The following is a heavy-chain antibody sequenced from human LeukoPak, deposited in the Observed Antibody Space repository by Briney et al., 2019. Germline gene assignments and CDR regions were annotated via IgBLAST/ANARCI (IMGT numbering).Heavy chain of an antibody. CDR1: GFTFSSYW. Sequence: GGSLRLSCAASGFTFSSYWMHWVRQAPGKGLVWVSRIKSDGTYTDYMDSVKGRFTISRDNAKNTLFLQMNSLRADDTAVYYCIRDDRNYGIDYWGQGTLVTVSS. V-gene: IGHV3-74*01. CDR2: IKSDGTYT. CDR3: IRDDRNYGIDY. D-gene: IGHD1-7*01. J-gene: IGHJ4*02.